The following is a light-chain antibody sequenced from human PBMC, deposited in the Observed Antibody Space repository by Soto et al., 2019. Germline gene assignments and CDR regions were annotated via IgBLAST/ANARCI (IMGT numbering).Light chain of an antibody. V-gene: IGLV2-11*01. CDR2: DVS. J-gene: IGLJ1*01. Sequence: QSALTQPRSVSGSPGQSVTISCTGTSSDVGGYNYVSWYQQHPGKATKLMIYDVSKRPSGVPDRFSGSKSGNTASLTISGLQAEDEADYYCCSYAGTYYVFGTGTKATVL. CDR1: SSDVGGYNY. CDR3: CSYAGTYYV.